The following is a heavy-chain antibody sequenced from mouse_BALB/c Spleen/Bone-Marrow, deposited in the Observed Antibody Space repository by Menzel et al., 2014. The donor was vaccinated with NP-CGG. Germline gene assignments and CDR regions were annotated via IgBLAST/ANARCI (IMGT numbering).Heavy chain of an antibody. J-gene: IGHJ1*01. Sequence: EVKVEESGGGLVQPGGSLKLSCAASGFDFSRYWMSWVRQAPGKGLEWIGEINPDSSTINYTPSPKDKFIISRDNAKNTLYLQMSKVRSEDTALYYCARLYWYFDVWGAGTTVTVSS. CDR2: INPDSSTI. CDR3: ARLYWYFDV. V-gene: IGHV4-1*02. CDR1: GFDFSRYW.